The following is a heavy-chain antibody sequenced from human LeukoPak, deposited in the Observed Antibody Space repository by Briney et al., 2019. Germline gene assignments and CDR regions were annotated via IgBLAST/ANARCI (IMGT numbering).Heavy chain of an antibody. V-gene: IGHV4-34*01. J-gene: IGHJ4*02. Sequence: SETLSLTCAVYGGPFSGYYWSWIRQPPGNGLEFIGEINHSGSTNYNPSLKSRVTISVDTSKNQFSLKLSSVTAADTAVYYCARLCSGGSCFRDYWGQGTLVTVSS. D-gene: IGHD2-15*01. CDR3: ARLCSGGSCFRDY. CDR1: GGPFSGYY. CDR2: INHSGST.